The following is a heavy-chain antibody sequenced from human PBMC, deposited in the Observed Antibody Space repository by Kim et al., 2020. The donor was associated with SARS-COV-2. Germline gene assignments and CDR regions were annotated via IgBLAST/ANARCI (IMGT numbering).Heavy chain of an antibody. D-gene: IGHD1-1*01. CDR2: IYPGDSDT. V-gene: IGHV5-51*01. CDR1: GYSFTSYW. Sequence: GESLKISCKGSGYSFTSYWIGWVRQMPGKGLEWMGIIYPGDSDTRYSPSFQGQVTISADKSISTAYLQWSSLKASDTAMYYCARYRQLERRGGNYYFDYWGQGTLVTVSS. J-gene: IGHJ4*02. CDR3: ARYRQLERRGGNYYFDY.